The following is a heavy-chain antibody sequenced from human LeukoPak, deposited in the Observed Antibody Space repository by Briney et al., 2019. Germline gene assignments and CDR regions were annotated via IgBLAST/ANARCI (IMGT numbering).Heavy chain of an antibody. Sequence: GGSLRLSCAASGFNFDDYGMSWVRHAPGKGLEWVSGSNWNGGNTGYADSVKGRFTVSRNNARKSLFLQMNSLRVEDTALYYCARDYYGSGSYYTVGNWGQGTLVTVSS. D-gene: IGHD3-10*01. CDR3: ARDYYGSGSYYTVGN. V-gene: IGHV3-20*04. CDR1: GFNFDDYG. CDR2: SNWNGGNT. J-gene: IGHJ4*02.